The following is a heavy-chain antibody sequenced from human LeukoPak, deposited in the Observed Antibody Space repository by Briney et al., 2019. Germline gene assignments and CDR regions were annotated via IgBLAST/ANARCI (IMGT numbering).Heavy chain of an antibody. CDR2: ISSSSTYI. Sequence: SGGSLRLSCAASGFTFSFYSMNWVRQAPGKGLEWVSSISSSSTYIYYIDSVKGRFTVSRDNAKNSLYLQMNSLRAEDTAVYYCATEGLVRGVIFENWGRGTLVTVSS. CDR1: GFTFSFYS. V-gene: IGHV3-21*01. D-gene: IGHD3-10*01. J-gene: IGHJ4*02. CDR3: ATEGLVRGVIFEN.